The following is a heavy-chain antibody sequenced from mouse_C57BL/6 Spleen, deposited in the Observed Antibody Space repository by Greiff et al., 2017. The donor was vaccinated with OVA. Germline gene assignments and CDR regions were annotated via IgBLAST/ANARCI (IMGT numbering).Heavy chain of an antibody. J-gene: IGHJ4*01. V-gene: IGHV1-26*01. CDR3: ARSNDGYYGAMDY. D-gene: IGHD2-3*01. CDR1: GYTFTDYY. CDR2: INPNNGGT. Sequence: EVKLQQSGPELVKPGASVKISCKASGYTFTDYYMNWVKQSHGKSLEWIGDINPNNGGTSYNQKFKGKATLTVDKSSSTAYMELRSLTSEDSAVYYCARSNDGYYGAMDYWGQGTSVTVSS.